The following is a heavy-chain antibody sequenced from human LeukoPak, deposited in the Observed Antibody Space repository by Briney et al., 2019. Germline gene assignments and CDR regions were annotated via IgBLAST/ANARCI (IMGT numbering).Heavy chain of an antibody. CDR2: ISAYNGNT. Sequence: ASVKVSCKASGYTFTSYGISWVRKAPGQGLEWMGWISAYNGNTNYAQKLQGRVTMTTDTSTSTAYMEPRSLRSDDTAVYYCARYYDILTGYYPLSHWGQGTLVTVSS. CDR3: ARYYDILTGYYPLSH. V-gene: IGHV1-18*01. CDR1: GYTFTSYG. D-gene: IGHD3-9*01. J-gene: IGHJ4*02.